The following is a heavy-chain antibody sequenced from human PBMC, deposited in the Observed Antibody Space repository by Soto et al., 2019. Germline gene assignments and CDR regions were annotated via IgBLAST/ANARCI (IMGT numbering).Heavy chain of an antibody. CDR2: ISSSGSTK. Sequence: EVQLVESGGGLVQPGGSLRLSCAASGFTFSSYEMSWVRQAPGKGLEWVSYISSSGSTKYYADSVKGRFTIPRDNAKNSLYLQMNSLRGEDTAVYYCATYPWGYSIDYWGQGTLVTVSS. J-gene: IGHJ4*02. D-gene: IGHD3-16*01. CDR3: ATYPWGYSIDY. V-gene: IGHV3-48*03. CDR1: GFTFSSYE.